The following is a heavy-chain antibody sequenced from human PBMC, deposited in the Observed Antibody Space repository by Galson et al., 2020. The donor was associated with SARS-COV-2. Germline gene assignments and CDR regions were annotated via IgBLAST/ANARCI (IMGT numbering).Heavy chain of an antibody. CDR1: GFTFGDYA. J-gene: IGHJ5*02. CDR2: IRSKAYGGTT. D-gene: IGHD6-13*01. CDR3: TRGPGEIAPT. Sequence: GESLKISCKASGFTFGDYAMSWFRQAPGKGLEWVGLIRSKAYGGTTEYAASVKGRFTISRDDSKSIAYLQMNSLKTEDTAVYYCTRGPGEIAPTWGQGTLVTVSS. V-gene: IGHV3-49*03.